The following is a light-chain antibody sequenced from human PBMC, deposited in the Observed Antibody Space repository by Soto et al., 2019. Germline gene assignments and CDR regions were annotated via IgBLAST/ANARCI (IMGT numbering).Light chain of an antibody. V-gene: IGLV4-69*01. CDR3: QTWGTGLVV. CDR1: SGHSTYA. J-gene: IGLJ2*01. CDR2: LNSDGSH. Sequence: QLVLTQSPSASASLGASVKLTCTVSSGHSTYAIAWHQQQPEKGPRYLMKLNSDGSHTKGDGIPDRFSGSSSGAECYLTISSLQSEDEADYYCQTWGTGLVVFGGGTQLTVL.